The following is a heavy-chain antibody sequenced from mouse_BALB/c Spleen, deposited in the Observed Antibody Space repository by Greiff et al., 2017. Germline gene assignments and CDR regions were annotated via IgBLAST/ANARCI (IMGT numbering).Heavy chain of an antibody. Sequence: EESGPGLVKPSQSLSLTCSVTGYSITSGYYWNWIRQFPGNKLEWMGYISYDGSNNYNPSLKNRISITRDTSKNQFFLKLNSVTTEDTATYYCARYDPAWFAYWGQGTLVTVSA. D-gene: IGHD2-10*02. CDR2: ISYDGSN. CDR3: ARYDPAWFAY. J-gene: IGHJ3*01. V-gene: IGHV3-6*02. CDR1: GYSITSGYY.